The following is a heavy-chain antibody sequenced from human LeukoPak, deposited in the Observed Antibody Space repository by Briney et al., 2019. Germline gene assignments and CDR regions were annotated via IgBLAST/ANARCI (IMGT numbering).Heavy chain of an antibody. Sequence: GGSLRLSCAASGFTFSDYYMNWIRQAPGKGLEWIASMRSSGSTIKYADSVKGRFTISRDNAKNSLFLQMSSLRAEDTAVYYCAELGITMIGGVWGKGTTVTISS. D-gene: IGHD3-10*02. J-gene: IGHJ6*04. CDR3: AELGITMIGGV. V-gene: IGHV3-11*04. CDR1: GFTFSDYY. CDR2: MRSSGSTI.